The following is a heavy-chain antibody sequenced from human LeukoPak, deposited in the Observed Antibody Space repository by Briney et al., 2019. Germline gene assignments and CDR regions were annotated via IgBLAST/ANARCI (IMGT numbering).Heavy chain of an antibody. Sequence: ASVKVSCKTSGYTFTGYYTHWVRQAPGQGLEWMGRINPNSGDTNYAQKFQGRVTMTRDTSISTAYMELSRLRSDDTAVFYCARSPTVNFFDFWGQGTLVTVSS. CDR3: ARSPTVNFFDF. CDR2: INPNSGDT. V-gene: IGHV1-2*06. CDR1: GYTFTGYY. J-gene: IGHJ4*02. D-gene: IGHD4-17*01.